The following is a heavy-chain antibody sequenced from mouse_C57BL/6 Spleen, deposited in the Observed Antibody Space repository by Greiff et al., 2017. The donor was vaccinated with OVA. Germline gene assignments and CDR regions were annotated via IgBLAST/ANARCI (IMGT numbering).Heavy chain of an antibody. CDR3: ARGGWDEYYFDY. D-gene: IGHD4-1*01. Sequence: VQLKQSGAELARPGASVKMSCKASGYTFTSYTMHWVKQRPGQGLEWIGYINPSSGYTKYNQKFKDKATLTADKSSSTAYMQLSSLTSEDSAVYYCARGGWDEYYFDYWGQGTTLTVSS. V-gene: IGHV1-4*01. CDR2: INPSSGYT. CDR1: GYTFTSYT. J-gene: IGHJ2*01.